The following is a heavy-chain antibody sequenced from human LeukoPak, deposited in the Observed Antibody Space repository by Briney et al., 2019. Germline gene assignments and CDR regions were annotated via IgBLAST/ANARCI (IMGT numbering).Heavy chain of an antibody. CDR3: ARALGGRLPTLGRY. Sequence: ASVKVSCKASGYTFTSYDINWVRQATGQGLEWMGWMNPNSGNTGYAQKFQGRVTMTRNTSISTAYMELSSLRSEDTAAYYCARALGGRLPTLGRYWGQGTLVTVSS. CDR1: GYTFTSYD. V-gene: IGHV1-8*01. J-gene: IGHJ4*02. CDR2: MNPNSGNT. D-gene: IGHD2/OR15-2a*01.